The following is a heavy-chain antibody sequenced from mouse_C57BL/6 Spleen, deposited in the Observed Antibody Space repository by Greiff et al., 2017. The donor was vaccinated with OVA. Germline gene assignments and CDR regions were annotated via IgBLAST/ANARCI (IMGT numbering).Heavy chain of an antibody. D-gene: IGHD1-1*01. Sequence: QVQLKQPGAELVMPGASVKLSCKASGYTFTSYWMHWVKQRPGQGLEWIGEIDPSDSYTNYNQKFKGKSTLTVDKSSSTAYMQLSSLTSEDSAVYYCARSDYGEEGYFDVWGTGTTVTVSS. CDR3: ARSDYGEEGYFDV. V-gene: IGHV1-69*01. J-gene: IGHJ1*03. CDR2: IDPSDSYT. CDR1: GYTFTSYW.